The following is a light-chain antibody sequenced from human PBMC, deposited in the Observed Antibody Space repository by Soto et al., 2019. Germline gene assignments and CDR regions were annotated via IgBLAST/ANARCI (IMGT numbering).Light chain of an antibody. CDR3: CSYTSNNTWV. V-gene: IGLV2-14*01. J-gene: IGLJ3*02. CDR1: NSDVGAYNY. Sequence: QSALTQPASVSGSPGQSITISCTGSNSDVGAYNYVSWYQQHPGKAPKIMIYEVNDRPSGVSDRFSASKSGNTASLTISGLPAEDEDDYYCCSYTSNNTWVFGGGTKLTVL. CDR2: EVN.